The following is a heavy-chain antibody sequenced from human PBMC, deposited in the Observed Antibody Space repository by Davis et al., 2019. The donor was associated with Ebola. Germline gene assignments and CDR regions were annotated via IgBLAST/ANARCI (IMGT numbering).Heavy chain of an antibody. J-gene: IGHJ6*02. D-gene: IGHD6-6*01. CDR3: AGLAARSSYYYGMDV. CDR1: GGSISSYY. Sequence: SETLSLTCTVSGGSISSYYWSWIRPPPGKGLEWIGYIYYSGTTNYNPSLKSRVTISVDTSKNQFSLRLSSVTAADTAVYYCAGLAARSSYYYGMDVWGQGTTVTVSS. CDR2: IYYSGTT. V-gene: IGHV4-59*01.